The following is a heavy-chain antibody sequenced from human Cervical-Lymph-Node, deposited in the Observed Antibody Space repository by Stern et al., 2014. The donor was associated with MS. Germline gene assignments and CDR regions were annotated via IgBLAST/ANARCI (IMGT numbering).Heavy chain of an antibody. CDR1: GGSITSGGYY. D-gene: IGHD2-8*02. V-gene: IGHV4-31*03. J-gene: IGHJ2*01. CDR3: ARATGIWYFDL. Sequence: VQLVESGPGPLKPSQTLSLTCSVSGGSITSGGYYWSWIRQHPGEGLEWIGYIYKNGNAFYNPSLKSRLTISVDTSENQFSLKLSSVTAADTAMYFCARATGIWYFDLWGRGTRVTVAS. CDR2: IYKNGNA.